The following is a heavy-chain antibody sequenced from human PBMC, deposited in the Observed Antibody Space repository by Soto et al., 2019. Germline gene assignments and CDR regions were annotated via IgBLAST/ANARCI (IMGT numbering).Heavy chain of an antibody. J-gene: IGHJ6*02. V-gene: IGHV5-51*01. CDR1: GYSFTSYW. D-gene: IGHD3-22*01. CDR3: ARRTYYYDSSGYSPNYYYYYGMDV. CDR2: IYPGDSDT. Sequence: PRESLKISCKGSGYSFTSYWIGWVRQMPGKGLEWMGIIYPGDSDTRYSPSFQGQVTISADKSISTAYLQWSSLKASDTAMYYCARRTYYYDSSGYSPNYYYYYGMDVWGQGTTVTVSS.